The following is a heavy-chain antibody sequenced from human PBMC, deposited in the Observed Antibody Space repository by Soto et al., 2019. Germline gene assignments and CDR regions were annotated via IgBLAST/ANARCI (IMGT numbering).Heavy chain of an antibody. CDR3: AINQF. J-gene: IGHJ4*02. CDR2: INQDGSAK. Sequence: EVQLVESGGGLVQPGGSLRLSCAASGLTFSNYWMSWVRQAPGKGLEWVANINQDGSAKYYVDSVKGRFTISRDNAKNSLYLQMNSLRAEDTAVYYCAINQFWGQGTLVIVS. CDR1: GLTFSNYW. V-gene: IGHV3-7*01.